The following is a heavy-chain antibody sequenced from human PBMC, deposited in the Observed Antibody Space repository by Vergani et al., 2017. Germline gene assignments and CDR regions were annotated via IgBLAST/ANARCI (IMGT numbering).Heavy chain of an antibody. CDR2: ISYDGTQK. J-gene: IGHJ1*01. Sequence: QVHLVESGGGVVQPGRSLRLSCVVSGFTSSYYGLHWVRQAPGKELEWVAVISYDGTQKYYADSVKGRFTISRDSSKSTLYLQMNSLRTEDTAVYYCATKSCGTPGCQIGYFREWGQGTLVTVSS. D-gene: IGHD1-1*01. CDR1: GFTSSYYG. V-gene: IGHV3-30*03. CDR3: ATKSCGTPGCQIGYFRE.